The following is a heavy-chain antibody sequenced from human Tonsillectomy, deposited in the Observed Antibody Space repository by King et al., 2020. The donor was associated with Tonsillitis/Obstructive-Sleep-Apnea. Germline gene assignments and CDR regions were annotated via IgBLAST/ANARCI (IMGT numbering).Heavy chain of an antibody. D-gene: IGHD3-22*01. CDR2: INQDGTEK. Sequence: VKLMKSGGGLVQPGKSLRLSCAASGFTFSSYWMTWVRQAPGKGLEWVANINQDGTEKYYVDSVKGRFIISRDNTKNSLYLQMNSLRAEDTAMYYCARDMVTTIVLVPFDIWGQGTMVAVSS. CDR1: GFTFSSYW. J-gene: IGHJ3*02. CDR3: ARDMVTTIVLVPFDI. V-gene: IGHV3-7*01.